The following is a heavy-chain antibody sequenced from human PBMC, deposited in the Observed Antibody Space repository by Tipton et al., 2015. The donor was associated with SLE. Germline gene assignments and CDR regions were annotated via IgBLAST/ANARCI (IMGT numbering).Heavy chain of an antibody. CDR1: GGSIGSSSYY. D-gene: IGHD5-12*01. Sequence: TLSLTCTVSGGSIGSSSYYWGWIRQPPGKGLEWIGTTHYSGSTFYNPSLKSRVTISVDMSKNQFSVKLTSVTADTAVYHCARVSRGYSGYEWAGFFDYWGQGALVTVSS. CDR3: ARVSRGYSGYEWAGFFDY. J-gene: IGHJ4*02. CDR2: THYSGST. V-gene: IGHV4-39*07.